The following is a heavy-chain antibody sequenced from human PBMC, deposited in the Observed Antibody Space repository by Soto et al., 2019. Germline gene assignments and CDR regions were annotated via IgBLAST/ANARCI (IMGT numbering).Heavy chain of an antibody. J-gene: IGHJ4*02. D-gene: IGHD6-13*01. CDR1: GYDFTTYW. Sequence: GESLKISCRDSGYDFTTYWIGWVRQMPGKGLEWMGRIDPSDSYTNYSPSFQGHVTISADKSISTAYLQWSSLKASDTAMYYCARLPLAAAYSDANSWGQGTLVTVS. V-gene: IGHV5-10-1*01. CDR2: IDPSDSYT. CDR3: ARLPLAAAYSDANS.